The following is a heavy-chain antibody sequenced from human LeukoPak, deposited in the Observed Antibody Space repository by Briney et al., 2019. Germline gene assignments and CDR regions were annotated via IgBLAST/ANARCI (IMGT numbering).Heavy chain of an antibody. CDR2: INSDGSST. V-gene: IGHV3-74*01. Sequence: PGGSLRLSCAASGFTFSSYWMHWVRQAPGNGLVWVSRINSDGSSTSYADSVKGRFTISRDNAKNTLYLQMNSLRAEDTAVYYCARAQGIAVAGDYWGQGTLVTVSS. CDR1: GFTFSSYW. D-gene: IGHD6-19*01. CDR3: ARAQGIAVAGDY. J-gene: IGHJ4*02.